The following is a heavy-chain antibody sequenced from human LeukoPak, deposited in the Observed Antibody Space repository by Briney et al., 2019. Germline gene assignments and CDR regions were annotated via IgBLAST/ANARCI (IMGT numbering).Heavy chain of an antibody. CDR1: GYTFTSYG. D-gene: IGHD4-17*01. V-gene: IGHV1-18*01. J-gene: IGHJ1*01. CDR3: ARDLTPTPCGDYVDYFQH. Sequence: ASVKVSCKASGYTFTSYGISWVRQAPGQGLEWMGWISAYNGNTNYAQKLQGRVTMTTDTSTSTAYMELRSLRSDDTAVYYCARDLTPTPCGDYVDYFQHWGQGTLVTVSS. CDR2: ISAYNGNT.